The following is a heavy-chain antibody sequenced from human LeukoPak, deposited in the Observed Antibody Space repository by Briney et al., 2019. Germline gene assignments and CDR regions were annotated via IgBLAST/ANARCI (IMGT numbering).Heavy chain of an antibody. V-gene: IGHV4-59*12. J-gene: IGHJ4*02. D-gene: IGHD3-3*01. Sequence: SETLSLTCTVSGDSISSYYWSWIRQPPGKGLEWIGYIYYSGSTNYNPSLKSRVTISVDTSKNQFSLKLSSVTAADTAVYYCARTYYDFWSGYHDYWGQGTLVTVSS. CDR1: GDSISSYY. CDR2: IYYSGST. CDR3: ARTYYDFWSGYHDY.